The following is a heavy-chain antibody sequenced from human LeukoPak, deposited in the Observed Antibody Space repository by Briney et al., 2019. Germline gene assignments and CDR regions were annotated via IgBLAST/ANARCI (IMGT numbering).Heavy chain of an antibody. D-gene: IGHD5/OR15-5a*01. V-gene: IGHV3-48*03. J-gene: IGHJ3*02. CDR1: GFTFSRYE. CDR2: INSRGRTI. CDR3: ARDFYDTVYDALDI. Sequence: QSGGSLRLSCAASGFTFSRYEMNWVRQAPGKGLEWVSYINSRGRTIYYADSVKGRFTISRDNAKNSLYLQMNSLRAEDTAVYYCARDFYDTVYDALDIWGQGTMVTVSS.